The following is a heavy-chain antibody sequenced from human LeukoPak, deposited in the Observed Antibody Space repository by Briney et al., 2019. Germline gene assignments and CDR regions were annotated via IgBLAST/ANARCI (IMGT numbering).Heavy chain of an antibody. D-gene: IGHD3-16*02. J-gene: IGHJ5*02. V-gene: IGHV4-59*01. CDR1: GGSISSYY. CDR2: IYYSGST. CDR3: ARASPDMIAFGGVIEWLDP. Sequence: SETLSLTCTVSGGSISSYYWSWIRQPPGKGLEWIGYIYYSGSTNYNPSLKSRVTISVDTSKNQFSLKLSSVTAADTAVYYCARASPDMIAFGGVIEWLDPWGQGTLVTVSS.